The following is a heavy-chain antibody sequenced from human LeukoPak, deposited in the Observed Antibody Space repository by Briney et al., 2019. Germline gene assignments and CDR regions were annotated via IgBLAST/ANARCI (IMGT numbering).Heavy chain of an antibody. D-gene: IGHD3-22*01. Sequence: SETLSLTCTVSGDSISSRTYFWGWIRQPPGKGLEWIGSIYYSRNTYYNTSLKSRVTISVDTSKNQFSLKLTSVTAADTAVYYCARGVGSGYTDDWGQGTLVTVSS. V-gene: IGHV4-39*07. CDR3: ARGVGSGYTDD. CDR1: GDSISSRTYF. J-gene: IGHJ4*02. CDR2: IYYSRNT.